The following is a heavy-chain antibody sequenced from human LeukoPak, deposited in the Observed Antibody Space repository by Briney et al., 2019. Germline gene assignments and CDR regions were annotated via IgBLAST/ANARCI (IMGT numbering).Heavy chain of an antibody. V-gene: IGHV3-23*01. CDR1: GFTFSSYA. CDR3: AKVRAARQINY. J-gene: IGHJ4*02. CDR2: ISGSGGSI. D-gene: IGHD6-6*01. Sequence: GGSLRLSCAASGFTFSSYAMSWVRQAPGKGLEWVSAISGSGGSIYYADSVKGRFTISRDNSKNTLYLQMNSLRAEDTAVYYCAKVRAARQINYWGQGTLVTVSS.